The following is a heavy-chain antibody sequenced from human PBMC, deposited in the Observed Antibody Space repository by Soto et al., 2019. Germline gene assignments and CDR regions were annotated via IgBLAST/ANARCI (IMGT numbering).Heavy chain of an antibody. Sequence: QVQLVQSGAEVKKPGSSVKVSCKASGGTFSSYAISWVRQAPGQGLEWMGGIIPIFGTANYAQKLQGRVTMTADEYTNTAYMELRSLRSEDTAVYYCTRDRGRRYNDGRGYYYSAYWGQGTLVTVSS. D-gene: IGHD3-22*01. J-gene: IGHJ4*02. CDR3: TRDRGRRYNDGRGYYYSAY. CDR1: GGTFSSYA. V-gene: IGHV1-69*01. CDR2: IIPIFGTA.